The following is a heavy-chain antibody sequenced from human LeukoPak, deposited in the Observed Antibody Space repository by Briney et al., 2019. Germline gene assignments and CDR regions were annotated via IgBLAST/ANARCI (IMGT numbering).Heavy chain of an antibody. CDR2: INWNGGST. CDR3: ARGSSSGWYWDDPLFDY. V-gene: IGHV3-20*04. D-gene: IGHD6-19*01. Sequence: GGSLRLSCAASGFSFDDYGMTWVRQAPGKGLEWVSSINWNGGSTGYADSVKGRFTISRDNAKNSLYLQMNSLRAEDTALYYCARGSSSGWYWDDPLFDYWGQGTLVTVSS. CDR1: GFSFDDYG. J-gene: IGHJ4*02.